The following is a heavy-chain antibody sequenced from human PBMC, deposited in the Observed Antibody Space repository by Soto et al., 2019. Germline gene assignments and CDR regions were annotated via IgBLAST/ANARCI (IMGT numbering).Heavy chain of an antibody. Sequence: ESLKISCKGSGYSFTRYWIGWVRQMPGKGLEWMGIIYPGDSDTRYSPSFQGQVTISADKSISTAYLQWSSLKASDTAMYYCAREILTGYYPFSSAFDIWGQGTMVTVSS. CDR2: IYPGDSDT. CDR1: GYSFTRYW. CDR3: AREILTGYYPFSSAFDI. D-gene: IGHD3-9*01. J-gene: IGHJ3*02. V-gene: IGHV5-51*01.